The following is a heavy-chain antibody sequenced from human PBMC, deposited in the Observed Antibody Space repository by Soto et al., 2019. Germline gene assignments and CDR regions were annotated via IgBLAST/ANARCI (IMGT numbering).Heavy chain of an antibody. CDR3: ARSVYHDFWSGNNWFDP. CDR1: GGAIRSGGYY. V-gene: IGHV4-31*03. J-gene: IGHJ5*02. Sequence: PSETLSLTCTVSGGAIRSGGYYWSWVRQPPGKGLEWIGYIYNSGVTYYSPSLKIRVTISVDKSENQFSLKLNSVTAADTAVYSCARSVYHDFWSGNNWFDPWGQGTLVTVSS. D-gene: IGHD3-3*01. CDR2: IYNSGVT.